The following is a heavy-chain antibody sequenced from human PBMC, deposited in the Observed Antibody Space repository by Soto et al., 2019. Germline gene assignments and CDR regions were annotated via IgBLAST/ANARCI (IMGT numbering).Heavy chain of an antibody. CDR1: GGTFSSYT. J-gene: IGHJ4*02. CDR2: IIPILGIA. CDR3: ASNSITMVRGPKSDTDY. V-gene: IGHV1-69*02. Sequence: SVKVSCKASGGTFSSYTISWVRQAPGQGLEWMGRIIPILGIANYAQKFQGRVTITADKSTSTAYMELSSLRSEDTAVYYCASNSITMVRGPKSDTDYWGQGTLVTVS. D-gene: IGHD3-10*01.